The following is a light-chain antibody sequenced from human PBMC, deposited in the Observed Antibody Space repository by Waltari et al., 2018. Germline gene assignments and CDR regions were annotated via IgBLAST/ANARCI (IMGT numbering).Light chain of an antibody. CDR2: EVS. Sequence: QSALTQPASVSGSHGQSITFSCTGTSIDVGGHNYVSWYQQHPGKAPKLMIYEVSNRPSGVSNRFSGSKSGNTASLTIAGLQAEDEADYYCSSYTSRSTVVFGGGTKLTVL. CDR3: SSYTSRSTVV. CDR1: SIDVGGHNY. V-gene: IGLV2-14*01. J-gene: IGLJ2*01.